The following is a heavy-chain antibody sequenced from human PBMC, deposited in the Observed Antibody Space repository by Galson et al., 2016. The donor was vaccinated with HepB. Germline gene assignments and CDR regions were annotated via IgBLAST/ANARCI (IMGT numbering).Heavy chain of an antibody. CDR3: ARVVPEIPGAVEYFDH. CDR2: IHSGGDT. CDR1: GFTVSSDP. V-gene: IGHV3-53*01. D-gene: IGHD2-2*01. J-gene: IGHJ4*02. Sequence: SLRLSCAASGFTVSSDPMSWVRRAPGKGLEWVAVIHSGGDTDYADSATGRFIISRDSSKSTLFLQMDSLRAEDTAGYYCARVVPEIPGAVEYFDHWGQGTLVTVSS.